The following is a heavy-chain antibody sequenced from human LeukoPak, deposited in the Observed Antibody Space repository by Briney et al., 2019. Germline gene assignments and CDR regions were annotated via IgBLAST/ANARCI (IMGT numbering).Heavy chain of an antibody. D-gene: IGHD6-13*01. CDR1: GFTFSSYA. J-gene: IGHJ4*02. Sequence: GGSLRLSCAASGFTFSSYAMHWVRQAPGKGLEWVAVISYDGSNKYYADSVKGRFTISRDNSKNTLYLQMNSLRAEDTAVYYCARELIYREPIAAEIMYWGQGTLVTVSS. CDR3: ARELIYREPIAAEIMY. V-gene: IGHV3-30-3*01. CDR2: ISYDGSNK.